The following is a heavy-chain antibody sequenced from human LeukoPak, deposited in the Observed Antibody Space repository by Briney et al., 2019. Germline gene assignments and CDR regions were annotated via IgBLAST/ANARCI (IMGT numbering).Heavy chain of an antibody. CDR1: GGSFSGYY. CDR2: INHSGST. CDR3: ARNVRLGSGELSFAPFKNWFDP. Sequence: SETLSLTCAVYGGSFSGYYWIWIRQPPGKGLEWIGEINHSGSTNYNPSLKSRVTISVDTSKNQFSLQLNSVTPEDTAVYYCARNVRLGSGELSFAPFKNWFDPWGQGTLVTVSS. J-gene: IGHJ5*02. V-gene: IGHV4-34*01. D-gene: IGHD3-16*02.